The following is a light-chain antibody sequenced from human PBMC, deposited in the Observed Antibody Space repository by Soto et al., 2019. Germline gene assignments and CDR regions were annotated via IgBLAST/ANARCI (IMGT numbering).Light chain of an antibody. V-gene: IGKV1-39*01. J-gene: IGKJ2*03. CDR3: HKNYNTPLS. Sequence: DIQMTQSPTSLSASVGDSVTITCRASQTIDTYVNWYQHKPGKAPNLLIYSASTLQEGVPSRFSGSGSGTDFALTITSLQPEDFATYYCHKNYNTPLSFGRGTKLEIK. CDR1: QTIDTY. CDR2: SAS.